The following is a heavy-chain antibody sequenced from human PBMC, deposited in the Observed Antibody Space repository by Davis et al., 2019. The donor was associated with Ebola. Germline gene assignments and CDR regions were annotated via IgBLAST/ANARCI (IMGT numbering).Heavy chain of an antibody. V-gene: IGHV4-61*01. CDR2: IYYSGST. CDR1: GASVSRGSYY. J-gene: IGHJ4*02. D-gene: IGHD4-17*01. CDR3: ASGSLATVTDFDY. Sequence: PSETLSLTCTVSGASVSRGSYYWSWIRHPPGKGLEWIGYIYYSGSTNYNPSLKSRVTISVDTSKNQFSLKLSSVTAADTAVYYCASGSLATVTDFDYWGQGTLVTVSS.